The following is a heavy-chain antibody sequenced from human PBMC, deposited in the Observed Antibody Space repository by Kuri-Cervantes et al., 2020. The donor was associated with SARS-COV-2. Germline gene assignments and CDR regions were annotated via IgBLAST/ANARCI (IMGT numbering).Heavy chain of an antibody. V-gene: IGHV1-69*10. CDR2: IMPALGIP. Sequence: SVKVSCKASGGTFSSAIISWVRQAPGQGLEWMGGIMPALGIPNYAQKFRGRVTITAETSTTTAYLDLTGLESEDTALYYCASDGVSRSLSLDFWGQGTLVTVSS. J-gene: IGHJ4*02. CDR3: ASDGVSRSLSLDF. CDR1: GGTFSSAI. D-gene: IGHD5/OR15-5a*01.